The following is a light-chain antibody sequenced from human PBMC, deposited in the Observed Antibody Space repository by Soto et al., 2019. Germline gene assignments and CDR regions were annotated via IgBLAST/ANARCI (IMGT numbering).Light chain of an antibody. CDR3: QQYGSSSWT. J-gene: IGKJ1*01. CDR1: QSVSSNY. V-gene: IGKV3-20*01. Sequence: EIVLTQSPGTLSLSPGDRATLSCRASQSVSSNYLAWYQQKPGQAPRLLIYGASSRATGVPDRFSGSGSGTAFTLTISRLEPEDFAVYSCQQYGSSSWTFGQGPKVEIK. CDR2: GAS.